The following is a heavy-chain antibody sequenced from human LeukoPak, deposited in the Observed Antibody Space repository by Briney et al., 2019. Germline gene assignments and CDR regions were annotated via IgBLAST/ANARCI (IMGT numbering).Heavy chain of an antibody. CDR3: ARVGGHCTSTSCPPPDY. J-gene: IGHJ4*02. CDR1: GFTFSSYN. V-gene: IGHV3-21*01. D-gene: IGHD2-2*01. Sequence: GGSLRLSCAASGFTFSSYNMDWVRQAPGKGLEWVSFIDSSSRYIYQADSVKGRFTISRDNAKSSVFLQMNSLRAEDTAVYYCARVGGHCTSTSCPPPDYWGQGPLVTVSS. CDR2: IDSSSRYI.